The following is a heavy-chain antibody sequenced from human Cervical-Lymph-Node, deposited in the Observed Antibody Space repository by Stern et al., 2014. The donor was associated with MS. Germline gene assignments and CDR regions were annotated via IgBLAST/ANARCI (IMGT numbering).Heavy chain of an antibody. Sequence: QDQLVQSGSELKKPGASVKVSCKAFGYTFTTYAMSWVRQAPGQGLEWMGWINTHTGNPTYAQDFTGRFVFSLDTIVNTTYLQINGLKAEDTAIYYCARGYSSGWYTSGYFDLWGRGTLVTVSS. CDR2: INTHTGNP. D-gene: IGHD6-19*01. V-gene: IGHV7-4-1*02. CDR3: ARGYSSGWYTSGYFDL. CDR1: GYTFTTYA. J-gene: IGHJ2*01.